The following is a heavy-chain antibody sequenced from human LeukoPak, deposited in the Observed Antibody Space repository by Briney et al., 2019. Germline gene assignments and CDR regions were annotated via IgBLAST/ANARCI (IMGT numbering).Heavy chain of an antibody. Sequence: HPWGSLRLSCAASGFTFISYSIQWVRQAPGKGLEWVAFIRYDGSNKYYADSVKGRFTISRDNSKNTVYLQMNSLRAEDTAVYYCAKHGLPLVVISAPLDYWGQGTLVTVSS. CDR3: AKHGLPLVVISAPLDY. CDR2: IRYDGSNK. J-gene: IGHJ4*02. CDR1: GFTFISYS. D-gene: IGHD2-15*01. V-gene: IGHV3-30*02.